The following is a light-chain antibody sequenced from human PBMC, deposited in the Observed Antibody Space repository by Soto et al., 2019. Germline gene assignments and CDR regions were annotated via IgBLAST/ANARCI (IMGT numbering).Light chain of an antibody. CDR2: GAS. J-gene: IGKJ1*01. CDR3: QRDNYWPVT. CDR1: QSVSSN. Sequence: EIMMTQSPATLSVSPGERATLSCRASQSVSSNLAWYQQKPGQAPRLLIYGASTRATGIPARFSGSGSGTEFPLTISSLKSEEFAVYYFQRDNYWPVTFGQGTKVEIK. V-gene: IGKV3-15*01.